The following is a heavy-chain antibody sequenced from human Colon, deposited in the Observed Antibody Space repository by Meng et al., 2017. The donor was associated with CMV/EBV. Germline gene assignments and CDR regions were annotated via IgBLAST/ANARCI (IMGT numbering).Heavy chain of an antibody. Sequence: HVQLVPCGAELKTPGAAVKVTCHAYASTFTGYILYWVRLAPGQGLEWMGSINPNSSGTNYAQTLQGRVTMTSDTSINTASMELSRLRSDDTAVYYCATVSGGDFDYWGQGTLVTVSS. V-gene: IGHV1-2*02. CDR1: ASTFTGYI. CDR2: INPNSSGT. D-gene: IGHD1-26*01. J-gene: IGHJ4*02. CDR3: ATVSGGDFDY.